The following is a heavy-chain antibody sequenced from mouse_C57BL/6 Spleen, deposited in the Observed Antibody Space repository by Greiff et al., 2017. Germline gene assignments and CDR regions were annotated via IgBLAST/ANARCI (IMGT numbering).Heavy chain of an antibody. J-gene: IGHJ2*01. CDR3: TASVTATYYFDY. CDR1: GYTFTDYE. CDR2: IDPATGGT. Sequence: QVQLQQSGAELVRPGASVTLSCKASGYTFTDYEMHWVKQTPVHGLEWIGAIDPATGGTAYNQKFKGKAILTADTSSSTAYMELRSLTSEDSAVYDCTASVTATYYFDYWGQGTTLTVSS. V-gene: IGHV1-15*01. D-gene: IGHD4-1*01.